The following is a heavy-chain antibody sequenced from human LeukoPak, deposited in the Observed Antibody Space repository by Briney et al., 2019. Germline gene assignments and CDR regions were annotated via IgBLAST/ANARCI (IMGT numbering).Heavy chain of an antibody. V-gene: IGHV4-59*01. CDR3: AKSISGGTWNWFDP. CDR2: IYYSGNT. Sequence: KPSETLSLTCTVSGGSISSYYWTWIRQPPGKGLEWIGYIYYSGNTNCNPSLKTRVTISVDTSKNQFSLRLNSVTAADTAIYYCAKSISGGTWNWFDPWGQGTLVTASS. J-gene: IGHJ5*02. D-gene: IGHD2-15*01. CDR1: GGSISSYY.